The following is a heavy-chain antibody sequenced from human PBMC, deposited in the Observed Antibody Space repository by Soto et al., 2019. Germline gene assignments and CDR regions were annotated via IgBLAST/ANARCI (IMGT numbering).Heavy chain of an antibody. Sequence: QVQLQQWGAGLLKPSETLSHTCAVYGGSFSGYYWSWIRQPPGKGLEWIGEINHSGSTNYNPSLKSRVTISVDTSKNQFSLKLSSVTAADTAVYYCARGIMVRGVIPYYFDYRGQGTLVTVSS. V-gene: IGHV4-34*01. D-gene: IGHD3-10*01. CDR1: GGSFSGYY. J-gene: IGHJ4*02. CDR3: ARGIMVRGVIPYYFDY. CDR2: INHSGST.